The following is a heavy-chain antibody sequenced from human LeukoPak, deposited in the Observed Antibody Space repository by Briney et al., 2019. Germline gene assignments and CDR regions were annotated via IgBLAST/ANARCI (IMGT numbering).Heavy chain of an antibody. CDR3: AKVPHPGIAAAGTVDY. J-gene: IGHJ4*02. Sequence: KSGGSLRLSSEASGFTFSISTMNWVRQAPGKGLEWVSSISSSSSNIHYADSMKGRLTISRDNAKNSLYLQINSLRAEDTAVYYCAKVPHPGIAAAGTVDYWGQGTLVTVSS. CDR1: GFTFSIST. CDR2: ISSSSSNI. V-gene: IGHV3-21*01. D-gene: IGHD6-13*01.